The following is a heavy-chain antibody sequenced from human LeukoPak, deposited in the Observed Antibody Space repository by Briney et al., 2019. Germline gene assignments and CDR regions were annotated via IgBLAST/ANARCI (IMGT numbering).Heavy chain of an antibody. Sequence: GASVKVSCKASGYTFTSYDINWVRQATGQGLEWMGWMNPNSGNTGYAQKFQGRVTMTRNTSISTAYMELSSLRSEDTAVYYCARGWVSGSYRKSGFDYWGQGTLVTVSS. V-gene: IGHV1-8*01. J-gene: IGHJ4*02. CDR1: GYTFTSYD. CDR3: ARGWVSGSYRKSGFDY. D-gene: IGHD3-10*01. CDR2: MNPNSGNT.